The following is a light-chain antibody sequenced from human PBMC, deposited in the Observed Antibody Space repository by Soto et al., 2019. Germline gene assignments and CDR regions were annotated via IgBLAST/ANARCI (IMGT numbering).Light chain of an antibody. J-gene: IGKJ1*01. CDR1: QSIGYW. CDR3: QQYNSYSKT. CDR2: AAS. Sequence: DTQMTHSASSLSSTVGDRVTITCRASQSIGYWLAWYQQKPGKAPNLLIYAASSLETGVPSRFSGSGSGTEFTLSISSLQPDDSASYYCQQYNSYSKTFGQGSKVDI. V-gene: IGKV1-5*01.